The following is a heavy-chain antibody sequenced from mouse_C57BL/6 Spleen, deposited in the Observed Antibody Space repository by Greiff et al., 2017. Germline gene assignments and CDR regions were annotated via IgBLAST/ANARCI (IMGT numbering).Heavy chain of an antibody. CDR2: INPNNGGT. J-gene: IGHJ1*03. CDR3: ARWGYYGDWYFDV. Sequence: EVQLQQSGPELVKPGASVKIPCKASGYTFTDYNMDWVKQSHGKSLEWIGDINPNNGGTIYNQKFKGKATLPVAKSSSKAYMELRSLTAEDTAVYYCARWGYYGDWYFDVWGTGTTVTVSS. CDR1: GYTFTDYN. V-gene: IGHV1-18*01. D-gene: IGHD1-1*01.